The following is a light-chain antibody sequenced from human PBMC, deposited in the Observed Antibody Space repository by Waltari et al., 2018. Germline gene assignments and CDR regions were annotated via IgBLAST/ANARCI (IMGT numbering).Light chain of an antibody. J-gene: IGKJ4*01. CDR2: EVS. Sequence: DIVMTQTRLSLSVTPAQSAPMACNPSQSLLLRDGKTYLYWYLQRPGQSPQVLIYEVSSRLSGVPARFSGSGSGTDFTLKISRVEPEDVGVYYCKQGIHLPLTFGGGTRVEIK. CDR3: KQGIHLPLT. CDR1: QSLLLRDGKTY. V-gene: IGKV2-29*02.